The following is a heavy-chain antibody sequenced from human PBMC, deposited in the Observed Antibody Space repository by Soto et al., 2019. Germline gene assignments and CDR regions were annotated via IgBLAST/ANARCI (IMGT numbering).Heavy chain of an antibody. CDR3: ARDFNSRITIFGVVYNRFDP. J-gene: IGHJ5*02. CDR1: GYTFTSYG. D-gene: IGHD3-3*01. Sequence: ASVKVSCKASGYTFTSYGISWVRQAPGQGLEWMGWISAYNGNTNYAQKLQGRVTMTTDTSTSTAYMELRSLRSDDTAVYYCARDFNSRITIFGVVYNRFDPWGQGTLVTVSS. CDR2: ISAYNGNT. V-gene: IGHV1-18*04.